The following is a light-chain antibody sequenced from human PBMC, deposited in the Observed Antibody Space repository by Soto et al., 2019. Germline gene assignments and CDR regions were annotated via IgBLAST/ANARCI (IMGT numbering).Light chain of an antibody. V-gene: IGKV1-5*03. CDR1: QTISSW. CDR2: KAS. CDR3: QHYTSYSEA. J-gene: IGKJ1*01. Sequence: DIQMTQSPSTLSGNVEDRVTITCRASQTISSWLAWYQQKPGKAPKLLIYKASTLKSGVPSRFSGSGSGTEFTLTISSLQPDDFATYYCQHYTSYSEAFGQGTKVDVK.